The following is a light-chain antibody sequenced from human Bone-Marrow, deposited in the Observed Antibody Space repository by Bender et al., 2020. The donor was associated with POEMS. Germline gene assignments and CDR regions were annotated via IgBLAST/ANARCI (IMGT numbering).Light chain of an antibody. CDR3: SSYASGPTNII. CDR1: SSDVGGYNY. CDR2: DVI. Sequence: QSVLTQPASVSGSPGQSITISCTGTSSDVGGYNYVSWYQQHPGKAPKLMIYDVIYRPSGVSNRFSGSKSANTASLTISGLQAEDEADYYCSSYASGPTNIIFGGGTKVTVL. J-gene: IGLJ2*01. V-gene: IGLV2-14*03.